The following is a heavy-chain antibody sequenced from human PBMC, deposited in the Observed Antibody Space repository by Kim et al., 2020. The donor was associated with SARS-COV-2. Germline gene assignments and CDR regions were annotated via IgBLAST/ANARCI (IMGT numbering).Heavy chain of an antibody. D-gene: IGHD5-18*01. CDR3: ARAGCNHGLDF. CDR1: GFSFSRYW. V-gene: IGHV3-7*04. CDR2: IKTDGTET. J-gene: IGHJ4*02. Sequence: GGSLRLSCTASGFSFSRYWMSWVRQAPGKGLEWVANIKTDGTETYYVDSLRGRFTISRHNAKNSIYLQMNSLRDDDTAVYYCARAGCNHGLDFWGQGTLV.